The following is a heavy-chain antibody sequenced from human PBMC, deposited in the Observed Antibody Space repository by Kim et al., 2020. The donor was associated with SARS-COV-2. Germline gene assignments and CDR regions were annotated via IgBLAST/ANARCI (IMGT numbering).Heavy chain of an antibody. V-gene: IGHV1-18*01. CDR3: ARDHGGYCSGGRCYLWGNWFDP. CDR1: GYTFTSYG. CDR2: ISAYNGNT. D-gene: IGHD2-15*01. J-gene: IGHJ5*02. Sequence: ASVKVSCKASGYTFTSYGISWVRQAPGQGLEWMGWISAYNGNTNYAQKLQGRVTMTTDTSTSTAYMELRSLRTDDTAVYYCARDHGGYCSGGRCYLWGNWFDPWGQGTLVTVSS.